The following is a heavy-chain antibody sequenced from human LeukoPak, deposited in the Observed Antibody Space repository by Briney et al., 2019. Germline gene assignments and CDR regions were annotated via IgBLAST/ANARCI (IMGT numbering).Heavy chain of an antibody. CDR1: ESTFSKYW. J-gene: IGHJ3*02. CDR2: IDPDGTRT. V-gene: IGHV3-74*01. D-gene: IGHD1-26*01. Sequence: GGSLRLSCAASESTFSKYWIHWVRQAPGKGLMWVSRIDPDGTRTNYADSVAGRFTISRDNARNTLYLQMNSLRAEDTAVYYCSWDHTGPEDIWGQGTMVTVSS. CDR3: SWDHTGPEDI.